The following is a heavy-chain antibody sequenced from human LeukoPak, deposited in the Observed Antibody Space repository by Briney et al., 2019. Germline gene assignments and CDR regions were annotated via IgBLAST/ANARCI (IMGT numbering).Heavy chain of an antibody. D-gene: IGHD5-24*01. CDR2: IGISSCNT. CDR3: ARDYKYAFDN. Sequence: TGGSLRLSCAASGFSFGDYSMNWVRQAPGKGLEWISYIGISSCNTYYADSVKGRFTISGDKARDSLYLQMNSLRVEDTAVYYCARDYKYAFDNWGQGTLVTVSS. J-gene: IGHJ4*02. CDR1: GFSFGDYS. V-gene: IGHV3-48*01.